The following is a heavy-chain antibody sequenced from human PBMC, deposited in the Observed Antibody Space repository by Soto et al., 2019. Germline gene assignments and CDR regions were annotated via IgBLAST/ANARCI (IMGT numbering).Heavy chain of an antibody. Sequence: SVKVSCKASGGTFSSYAISWVRQAPGQGLEWMGGIIPIFGTANYAQKFQGRVTITADESTSTAYMELSSLRSEDTAVYYCARKPIPTYYYDRSGDNWFDPWGQGTLVTVSS. D-gene: IGHD3-22*01. V-gene: IGHV1-69*13. CDR3: ARKPIPTYYYDRSGDNWFDP. J-gene: IGHJ5*02. CDR1: GGTFSSYA. CDR2: IIPIFGTA.